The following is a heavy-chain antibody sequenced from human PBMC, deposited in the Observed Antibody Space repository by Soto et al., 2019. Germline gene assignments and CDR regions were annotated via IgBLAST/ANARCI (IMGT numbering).Heavy chain of an antibody. CDR2: IYYSGST. V-gene: IGHV4-39*01. J-gene: IGHJ6*02. CDR3: ARLYCSGGSCHSHYYYGMDV. Sequence: SSETLSLTCTVSGGSISSSSYYWGWIRQPPGKGLEWIGSIYYSGSTYYNTSLKSRVTISVDTSKNQFSLKLSSVTAADTAVYYCARLYCSGGSCHSHYYYGMDVWGQGTTVTVSS. CDR1: GGSISSSSYY. D-gene: IGHD2-15*01.